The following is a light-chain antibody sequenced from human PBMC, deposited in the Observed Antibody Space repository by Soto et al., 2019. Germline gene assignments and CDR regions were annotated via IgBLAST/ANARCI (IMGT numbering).Light chain of an antibody. CDR1: ESVSSSY. CDR2: GAS. CDR3: HQSGSSPLT. Sequence: EIVLTQSPGTLSLSPGERVTLSCMASESVSSSYLARYQQKPGQAPRPLIYGASSRATGIPDRVSGSGSGTDFTLTISRLEPEDFAVYYCHQSGSSPLTFGGGNKVESK. J-gene: IGKJ4*01. V-gene: IGKV3-20*01.